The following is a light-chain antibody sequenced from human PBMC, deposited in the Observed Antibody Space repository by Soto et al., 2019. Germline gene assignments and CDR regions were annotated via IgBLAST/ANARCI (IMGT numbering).Light chain of an antibody. J-gene: IGKJ1*01. Sequence: EMVMTQSPATLSVSPGERATLSCRASQSISSNLAWYQQRPGQAPRLLIYDASTRATDISARFSGSGSGTEFTLTISSLQSEGVAVCCCQQYNNWPRTFGQGTKVEIK. CDR2: DAS. CDR3: QQYNNWPRT. V-gene: IGKV3-15*01. CDR1: QSISSN.